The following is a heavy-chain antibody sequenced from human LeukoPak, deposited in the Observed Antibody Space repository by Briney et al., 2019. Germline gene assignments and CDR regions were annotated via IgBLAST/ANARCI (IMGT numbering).Heavy chain of an antibody. D-gene: IGHD6-19*01. CDR3: AREKRYSSGWFNYYYYYMDV. J-gene: IGHJ6*03. CDR1: GFTFSSYA. V-gene: IGHV3-30*04. CDR2: ISYDGSNK. Sequence: GGSLRLSCAASGFTFSSYAMHWVRQAPGKGLEWVAVISYDGSNKYYADSVKGRFTISRDNSKNTLYLQMNSLRAEDTAVYYCAREKRYSSGWFNYYYYYMDVWGKGTTVTVSS.